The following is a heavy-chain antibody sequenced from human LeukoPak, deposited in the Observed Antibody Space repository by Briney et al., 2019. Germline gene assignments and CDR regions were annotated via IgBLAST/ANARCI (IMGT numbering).Heavy chain of an antibody. Sequence: GGSLRLSCAASGFTFNNYGMHWVRQAPGKGLEWVAFIRYDGSNKYYADSVKGRFTISRDNSKNTLYLQMNSLRAEDTAVYYCAKGRELRPPGDYFDYWGQGTLVTVSS. D-gene: IGHD1-7*01. CDR1: GFTFNNYG. CDR2: IRYDGSNK. J-gene: IGHJ4*02. V-gene: IGHV3-30*02. CDR3: AKGRELRPPGDYFDY.